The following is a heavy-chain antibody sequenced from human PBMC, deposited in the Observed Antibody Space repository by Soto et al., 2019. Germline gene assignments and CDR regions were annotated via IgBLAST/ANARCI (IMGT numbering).Heavy chain of an antibody. CDR2: ISGSGGST. J-gene: IGHJ4*02. CDR1: GFTFSSYA. D-gene: IGHD5-18*01. Sequence: GGSLRLSCAASGFTFSSYAMSWVRQAPGKGLEWVSAISGSGGSTYYADSVKGRFTISRDNSKNTLYLQMNSLRAEDTAVYYCAKGLLPGGYSYGLFDYWGQGTLVTVSS. V-gene: IGHV3-23*01. CDR3: AKGLLPGGYSYGLFDY.